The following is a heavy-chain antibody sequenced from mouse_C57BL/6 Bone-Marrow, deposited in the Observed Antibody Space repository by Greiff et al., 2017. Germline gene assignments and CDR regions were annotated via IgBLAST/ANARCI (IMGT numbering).Heavy chain of an antibody. CDR1: GYAFSSSW. CDR3: ARCSFAY. V-gene: IGHV1-82*01. J-gene: IGHJ3*01. CDR2: IYPGDGDT. Sequence: VQLQQSGPELVKPGASVKISCKASGYAFSSSWMNWVKQRPGKGLEWIGRIYPGDGDTNYNGKFKGKATLTADKSSSTAYMQLSSLTAEDSAVYFCARCSFAYGGQGTLGTVSA.